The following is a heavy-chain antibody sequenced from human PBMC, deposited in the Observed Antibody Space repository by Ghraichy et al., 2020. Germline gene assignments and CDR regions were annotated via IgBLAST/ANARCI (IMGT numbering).Heavy chain of an antibody. Sequence: GESLNISCAASGLTFSNYAMAWVRQSPGKGLDWVSTISGSGDSTNYADSVKGRFTISRDNSKNTLYLQMNGLRAEDTAVYFCAKKPYCSSTTCYAFDSWGQGTLVTVSS. V-gene: IGHV3-23*01. CDR2: ISGSGDST. D-gene: IGHD2-2*01. CDR1: GLTFSNYA. CDR3: AKKPYCSSTTCYAFDS. J-gene: IGHJ4*02.